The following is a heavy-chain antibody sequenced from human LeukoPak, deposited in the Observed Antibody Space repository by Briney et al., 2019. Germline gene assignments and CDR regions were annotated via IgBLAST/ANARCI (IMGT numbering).Heavy chain of an antibody. CDR3: ATPQVSGWNFDY. CDR2: IYPGDSDT. J-gene: IGHJ4*02. Sequence: GESLKISCKGSGYRFTSYWIGWVRQMPGKGLEWIAIIYPGDSDTRYSPSFQGQVTISADKSITTAYLQWSSLKASDTAMYYCATPQVSGWNFDYWGQGTLVTVSS. CDR1: GYRFTSYW. V-gene: IGHV5-51*01. D-gene: IGHD6-19*01.